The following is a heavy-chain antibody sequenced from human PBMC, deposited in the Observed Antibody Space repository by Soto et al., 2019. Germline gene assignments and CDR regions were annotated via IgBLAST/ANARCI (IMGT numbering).Heavy chain of an antibody. J-gene: IGHJ6*02. V-gene: IGHV3-23*01. Sequence: GGSLRLSCAASGFTFSTYSMHWVRQAPGEGLEWVAAISGNGGSTYYADSVKGRFTISRDNSKNTLYLQMNSLRAEDTAVYYCAKGLRFLEWLPRDDYYYYGMDVWGQGTTVTVSS. CDR1: GFTFSTYS. CDR3: AKGLRFLEWLPRDDYYYYGMDV. CDR2: ISGNGGST. D-gene: IGHD3-3*01.